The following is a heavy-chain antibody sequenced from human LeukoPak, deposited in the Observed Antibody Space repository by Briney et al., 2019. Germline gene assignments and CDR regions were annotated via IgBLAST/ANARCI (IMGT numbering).Heavy chain of an antibody. J-gene: IGHJ4*02. CDR1: GYSISSGYY. Sequence: MTSETLSLTCTVSGYSISSGYYWGWIRQPPGKGLEWIGSIYHSGSTYYNPSLKSRVTISVDTSKNRFSLKLSSVTAADTAVYYCARPAYCGGDCYSRYDYWGQGTLVTVSS. CDR3: ARPAYCGGDCYSRYDY. CDR2: IYHSGST. V-gene: IGHV4-38-2*02. D-gene: IGHD2-21*02.